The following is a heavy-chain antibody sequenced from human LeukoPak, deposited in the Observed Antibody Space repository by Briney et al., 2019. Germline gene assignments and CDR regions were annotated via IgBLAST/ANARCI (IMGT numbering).Heavy chain of an antibody. CDR3: ARDSSVEDTAWWFDP. V-gene: IGHV1-46*01. Sequence: ASVKVSCKASGYTFTSYYMHWVRQAPGQGLEWMGIINPSGGSTSYAQKFQGRVTMTRDMSTSTDYMELSSLRSEDTAVYYCARDSSVEDTAWWFDPWGQGTLVTVSS. D-gene: IGHD3-10*01. CDR2: INPSGGST. CDR1: GYTFTSYY. J-gene: IGHJ5*02.